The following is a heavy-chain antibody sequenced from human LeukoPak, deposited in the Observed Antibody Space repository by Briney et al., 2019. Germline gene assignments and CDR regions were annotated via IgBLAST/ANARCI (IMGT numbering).Heavy chain of an antibody. Sequence: ASVKVSCKASGYTFTSYDINWVRQAPGKGLEWMGGFDPEDGETIYAQKFQGRVTMTEDTSTDTAYMELSSLRSEDTAVYYCATTGYCSGGSCYLDAFDIWGQGTMVTVSS. CDR2: FDPEDGET. CDR1: GYTFTSYD. CDR3: ATTGYCSGGSCYLDAFDI. D-gene: IGHD2-15*01. V-gene: IGHV1-24*01. J-gene: IGHJ3*02.